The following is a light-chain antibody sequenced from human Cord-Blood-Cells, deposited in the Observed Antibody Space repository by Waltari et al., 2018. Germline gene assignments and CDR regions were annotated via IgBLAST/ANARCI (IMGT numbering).Light chain of an antibody. V-gene: IGLV2-11*01. Sequence: QSALTQPRSVSGSPGQSVTISCTGTSSDVGGYNYLSWYQQHPGKAPKLMIYDVSKRPSGFPDRFSGSKSGNTASLTISGLQAEDEADYYCCSYAGSYTYVVFGGGTKLTVL. CDR1: SSDVGGYNY. J-gene: IGLJ2*01. CDR2: DVS. CDR3: CSYAGSYTYVV.